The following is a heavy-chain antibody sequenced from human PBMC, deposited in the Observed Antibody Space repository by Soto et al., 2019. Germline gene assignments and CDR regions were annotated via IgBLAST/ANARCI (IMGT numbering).Heavy chain of an antibody. CDR1: GFSVSTRGVA. D-gene: IGHD1-7*01. J-gene: IGHJ5*02. CDR2: IYWDDDK. V-gene: IGHV2-5*02. CDR3: AQRTVVQLPTCWFDP. Sequence: QIALMESGPALVKPTQTLPLTCTVSGFSVSTRGVAVGWIRQPPGKALEWLALIYWDDDKRYTPSLTSRLTITKDTSINPVGLTMINVDPVHTATYYCAQRTVVQLPTCWFDPWGQGTLVTVSS.